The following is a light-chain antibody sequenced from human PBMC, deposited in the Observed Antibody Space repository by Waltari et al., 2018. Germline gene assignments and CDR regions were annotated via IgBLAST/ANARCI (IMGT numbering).Light chain of an antibody. J-gene: IGKJ1*01. CDR3: QQYNSYSMWT. CDR2: KAS. V-gene: IGKV1-5*03. CDR1: QRISRW. Sequence: DIEMTQSPSTEAASVGDRVTITCRTSQRISRWLAWYQQKPGKAPKLLISKASTLESGVPSRFSGSGSGTEFTLTISNLQVDDFAIYFCQQYNSYSMWTFGQGTKVEIK.